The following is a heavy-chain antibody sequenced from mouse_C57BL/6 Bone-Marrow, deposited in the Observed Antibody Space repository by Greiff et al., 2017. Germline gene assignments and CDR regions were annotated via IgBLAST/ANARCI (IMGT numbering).Heavy chain of an antibody. CDR3: RYYYASRGLDY. J-gene: IGHJ4*01. V-gene: IGHV14-4*01. D-gene: IGHD1-1*01. CDR1: GFNIKDDY. Sequence: EVQLQQSGAELVRPGASVKLSCTASGFNIKDDYMHWVKQRPEQGLEWIGWIDPENGDTEYASKFQGKATITADTSSNTAYLQRSSLTSEDTAVYYCRYYYASRGLDYWGQGTSVTVSS. CDR2: IDPENGDT.